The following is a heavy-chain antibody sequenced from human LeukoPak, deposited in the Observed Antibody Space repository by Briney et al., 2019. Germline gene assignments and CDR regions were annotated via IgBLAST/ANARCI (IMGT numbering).Heavy chain of an antibody. V-gene: IGHV1-18*01. J-gene: IGHJ4*02. CDR2: ISAYNGNT. Sequence: ASVKVSCKASGYTFTSYGISWVRQAPGQGLEWMGWISAYNGNTNYAQKLQGRVTMTTDTSTSTAYMELRSLRSDDTAVYYCARDSYYDSSGYNGYWGQGTPVTVSS. CDR3: ARDSYYDSSGYNGY. CDR1: GYTFTSYG. D-gene: IGHD3-22*01.